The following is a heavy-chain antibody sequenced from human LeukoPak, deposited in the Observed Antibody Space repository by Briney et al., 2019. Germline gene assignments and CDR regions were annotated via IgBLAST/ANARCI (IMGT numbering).Heavy chain of an antibody. CDR1: GFTFSSYA. CDR3: AKAPPNDFDSSGFYSSFDY. Sequence: GGSLRLSCAASGFTFSSYAMSWVRQAPGKGLEWVSTFSGSGGRTYYADTVKDRFTISRDDSKNTLYLQMNSLRAEDTAVYYCAKAPPNDFDSSGFYSSFDYWGQGTLVTVSS. D-gene: IGHD3-22*01. V-gene: IGHV3-23*01. J-gene: IGHJ4*02. CDR2: FSGSGGRT.